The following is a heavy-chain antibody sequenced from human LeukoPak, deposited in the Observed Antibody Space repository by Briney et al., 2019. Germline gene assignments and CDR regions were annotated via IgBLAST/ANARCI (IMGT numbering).Heavy chain of an antibody. CDR3: ARVQTTMVFGYYMDV. CDR2: ISSSGNTI. V-gene: IGHV3-11*01. J-gene: IGHJ6*03. Sequence: PGGSLRLSCAASGFTFSDSYMTWIRQAPGKGLEWVSYISSSGNTIYYADSVKGRFTISRDNAKNSLYLQMNSLRAEDTAVYYCARVQTTMVFGYYMDVWGKGTTVTISS. CDR1: GFTFSDSY. D-gene: IGHD4/OR15-4a*01.